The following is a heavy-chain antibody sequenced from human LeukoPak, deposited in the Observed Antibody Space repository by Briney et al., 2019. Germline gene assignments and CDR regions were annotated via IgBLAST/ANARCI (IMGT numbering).Heavy chain of an antibody. Sequence: ASLRVSCKASGYNLMDHALHWVRQAPGQGLEWMGWINTNTGNPTYAQGFTGRFVFSLDTSVSTAYLQISSLKAEDTAVYYCARASYFDYWGQGTLVTVSS. V-gene: IGHV7-4-1*02. CDR1: GYNLMDHA. CDR2: INTNTGNP. CDR3: ARASYFDY. J-gene: IGHJ4*02.